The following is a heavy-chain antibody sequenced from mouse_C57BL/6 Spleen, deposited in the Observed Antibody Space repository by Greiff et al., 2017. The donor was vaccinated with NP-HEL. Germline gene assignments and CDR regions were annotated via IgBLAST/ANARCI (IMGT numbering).Heavy chain of an antibody. D-gene: IGHD2-2*01. V-gene: IGHV3-6*01. CDR1: GYSITSGYY. Sequence: VQLKESGPGLVKPSQSLSLTCSVTGYSITSGYYWNWIRQFPGNKLEWMGYISYDGSNNYNPSLKNRISITRDTSKNQFFLKLNSVTTEDTATYYCARDGDYGYHWGQGTLVTVSA. J-gene: IGHJ3*01. CDR2: ISYDGSN. CDR3: ARDGDYGYH.